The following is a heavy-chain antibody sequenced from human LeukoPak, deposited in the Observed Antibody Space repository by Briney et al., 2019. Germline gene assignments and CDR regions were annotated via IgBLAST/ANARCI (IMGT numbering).Heavy chain of an antibody. D-gene: IGHD3-22*01. CDR3: ARGKGDSSGYPIDY. Sequence: GASVKVSCKASGGTFSSYAISWVRQAPGQGLEWMGGIIPIFGTANYAQKFQGRVTITADESTSTAYMELSSLRSEDTAVYYCARGKGDSSGYPIDYWGQGALVTVSS. CDR1: GGTFSSYA. CDR2: IIPIFGTA. J-gene: IGHJ4*02. V-gene: IGHV1-69*01.